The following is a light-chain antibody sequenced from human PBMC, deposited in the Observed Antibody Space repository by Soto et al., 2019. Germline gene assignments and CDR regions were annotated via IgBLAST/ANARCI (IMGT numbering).Light chain of an antibody. CDR2: GSS. J-gene: IGKJ2*01. CDR3: HHYDSSPPYT. Sequence: EIVLTQSPGTLSLSPGERATLSCRASQSVSNNYLAWYQQKPGQAPRLLIYGSSNRATGIPDRFSGSGSGTDFTLTISRLEPEDFAVYYCHHYDSSPPYTFGQGTKLEIK. V-gene: IGKV3-20*01. CDR1: QSVSNNY.